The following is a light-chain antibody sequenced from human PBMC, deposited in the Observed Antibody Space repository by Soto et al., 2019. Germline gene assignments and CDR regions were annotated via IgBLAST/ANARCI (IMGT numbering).Light chain of an antibody. V-gene: IGLV1-40*01. CDR2: ANS. CDR1: SSNIGAGYD. J-gene: IGLJ1*01. Sequence: QAVLTQPPSVSGAPGQRVTISCSGSSSNIGAGYDVQWYRQFPGTAPKLIIYANSDRPSGVPDRFSGSKSGTSASLAITGLQAEDESDYCCQSYDSSLIVSKVFGTGTKLPVL. CDR3: QSYDSSLIVSKV.